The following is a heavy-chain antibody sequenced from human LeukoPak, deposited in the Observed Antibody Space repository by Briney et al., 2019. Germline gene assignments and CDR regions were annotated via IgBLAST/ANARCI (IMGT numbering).Heavy chain of an antibody. CDR1: GYTFTSYA. V-gene: IGHV1-3*01. Sequence: ASVKVSCKASGYTFTSYAMHWVRQAPGQRLEWMGWINAGNGNTKYSQKFQGRVTITRDTSASTAYMELSSLRSEDTAVYYCGRVGAYYGSGSYSDYWGQGTLVTVSS. D-gene: IGHD3-10*01. CDR3: GRVGAYYGSGSYSDY. J-gene: IGHJ4*02. CDR2: INAGNGNT.